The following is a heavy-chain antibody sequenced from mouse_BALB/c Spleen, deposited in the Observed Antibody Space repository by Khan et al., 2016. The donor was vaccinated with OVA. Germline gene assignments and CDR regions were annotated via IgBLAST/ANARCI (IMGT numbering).Heavy chain of an antibody. D-gene: IGHD4-1*01. CDR3: AMGRTY. Sequence: EVKLLESGPGLVKPSQSLSLTCTVTGYSITSDYAWNWIRQFPGNKLEWMGYITYSGSTSYNPSLKSRISVTRDTSKNHFFLQLNSVTTEDTATYYCAMGRTYWGQGTRVTVSA. CDR1: GYSITSDYA. J-gene: IGHJ3*01. CDR2: ITYSGST. V-gene: IGHV3-2*02.